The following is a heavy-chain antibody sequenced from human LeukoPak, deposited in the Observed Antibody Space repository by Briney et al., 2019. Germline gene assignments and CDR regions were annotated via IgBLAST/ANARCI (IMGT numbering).Heavy chain of an antibody. CDR1: GFTFDDYP. Sequence: GGSLRLSCAASGFTFDDYPMHWVRQGPGKGLEWLSLISGGGATTYYADSVKGRFTISRDNIKSSLYLQMNSLRTEDTALYYCAKDYYWGQGTLVTVSS. CDR3: AKDYY. J-gene: IGHJ4*02. CDR2: ISGGGATT. V-gene: IGHV3-43*02.